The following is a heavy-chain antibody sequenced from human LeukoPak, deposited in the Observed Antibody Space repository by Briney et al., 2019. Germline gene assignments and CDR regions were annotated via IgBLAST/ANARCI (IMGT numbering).Heavy chain of an antibody. CDR1: GFDVSINY. V-gene: IGHV3-66*01. Sequence: GGSLRLSCAASGFDVSINYMNWIRQSPEKGLEWVSIIHNDGRTYYADSVKGRFTVSRDNSKNTVSLQMDSLRVDDTGVYYCARGFLQLTPYHFDYWGQGTLVTVSS. D-gene: IGHD1-1*01. J-gene: IGHJ4*02. CDR3: ARGFLQLTPYHFDY. CDR2: IHNDGRT.